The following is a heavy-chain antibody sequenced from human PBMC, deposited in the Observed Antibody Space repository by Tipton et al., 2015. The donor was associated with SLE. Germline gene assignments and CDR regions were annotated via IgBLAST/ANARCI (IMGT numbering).Heavy chain of an antibody. Sequence: QVQLVQSGAEVEKPGASVKVSCKASGDTFALFGFSWVRQAPGQGLEWMGWITVYNGNTNYAQSLQGRVTMTTDTSTSTAYMELRSLRSDDTAVYYCARGLVTFEGYVDSWGQGTLVTVSS. CDR2: ITVYNGNT. D-gene: IGHD6-19*01. CDR1: GDTFALFG. CDR3: ARGLVTFEGYVDS. V-gene: IGHV1-18*04. J-gene: IGHJ4*02.